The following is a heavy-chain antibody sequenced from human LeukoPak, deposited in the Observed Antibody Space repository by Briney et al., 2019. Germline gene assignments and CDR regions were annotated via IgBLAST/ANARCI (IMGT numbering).Heavy chain of an antibody. D-gene: IGHD3-3*01. J-gene: IGHJ4*02. Sequence: GASVTVSCKASGGTFSSYTISWVRQAPGQGLEWMGRIIPILGIANYAQKFQGRVTITADKSTSTAYMELRSLRSEDTAVYYCARLTPSPEDYDFWSGYGGFDYWGQGTLVTVSS. CDR2: IIPILGIA. CDR3: ARLTPSPEDYDFWSGYGGFDY. CDR1: GGTFSSYT. V-gene: IGHV1-69*02.